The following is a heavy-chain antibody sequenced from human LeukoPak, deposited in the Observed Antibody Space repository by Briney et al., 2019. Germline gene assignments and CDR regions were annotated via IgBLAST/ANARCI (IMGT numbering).Heavy chain of an antibody. J-gene: IGHJ6*03. D-gene: IGHD6-13*01. Sequence: GGSLRLSCAASGFTFSTYSMDWVRQAPGKGLEWVSYINSGSSTIYYADSVKGRFTISRDNAKNSLYLQMNSLRAEDTAVYYCARVGQQLKYYYYYMDVWGKGTTVTVSS. CDR3: ARVGQQLKYYYYYMDV. CDR2: INSGSSTI. CDR1: GFTFSTYS. V-gene: IGHV3-48*01.